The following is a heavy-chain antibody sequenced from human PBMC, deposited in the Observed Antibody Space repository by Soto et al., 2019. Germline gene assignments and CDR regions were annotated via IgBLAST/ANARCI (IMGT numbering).Heavy chain of an antibody. D-gene: IGHD5-12*01. CDR3: AREMATTTGAFDN. Sequence: EVQLVESGGGLIQPGGSLRLSCAASGFTVSSDYMSWVCQAPGKGLEWVSVIYSGGSTYYADSVKGRFTISRDNSKNTLYHQMNSLSAEDTAVYYCAREMATTTGAFDNWGQGTMVTVSS. V-gene: IGHV3-53*01. CDR1: GFTVSSDY. CDR2: IYSGGST. J-gene: IGHJ3*02.